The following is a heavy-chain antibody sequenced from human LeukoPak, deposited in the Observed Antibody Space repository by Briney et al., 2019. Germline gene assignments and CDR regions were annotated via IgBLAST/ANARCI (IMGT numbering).Heavy chain of an antibody. CDR1: GGSFSGYY. CDR2: INHSGST. V-gene: IGHV4-34*01. CDR3: ARGRPVFDY. Sequence: SETPSLTCAVYGGSFSGYYWSWIRQPPGKGLEWIGEINHSGSTNYNPSLKSRVTISVDTSKNQFSLNLSSVTAADTAVYYCARGRPVFDYWGQGTLVTVSS. J-gene: IGHJ4*02.